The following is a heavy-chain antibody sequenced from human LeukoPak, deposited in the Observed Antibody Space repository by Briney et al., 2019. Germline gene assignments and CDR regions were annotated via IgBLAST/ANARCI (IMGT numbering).Heavy chain of an antibody. J-gene: IGHJ4*02. CDR1: GFTLSNNY. Sequence: GGSLRLSCAASGFTLSNNYRSRVRQAPGKGLEWVSLIYSGGSTSYANSVKGRFIISRDNSENTLYLQMSSLRAEDTAVYYCAICVPDTSMIWDFWGQGTLVTVSS. CDR3: AICVPDTSMIWDF. V-gene: IGHV3-53*01. D-gene: IGHD5-18*01. CDR2: IYSGGST.